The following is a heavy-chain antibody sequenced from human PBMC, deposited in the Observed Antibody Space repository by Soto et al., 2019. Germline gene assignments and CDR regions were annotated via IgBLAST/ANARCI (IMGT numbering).Heavy chain of an antibody. Sequence: LRLSCAASGFTFSSYAMHWVRQAPGKGLEWVAVISYDGSNKYYADSVKGRFTISRDNSKNTLYLQMNSLRAEDTAVYYCARDGNAEDPDYYYYGMDVWGQGTTVTVSS. J-gene: IGHJ6*02. CDR1: GFTFSSYA. CDR3: ARDGNAEDPDYYYYGMDV. D-gene: IGHD1-1*01. CDR2: ISYDGSNK. V-gene: IGHV3-30-3*01.